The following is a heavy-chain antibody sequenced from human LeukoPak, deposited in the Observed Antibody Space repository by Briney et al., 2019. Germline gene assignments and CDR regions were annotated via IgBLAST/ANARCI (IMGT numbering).Heavy chain of an antibody. J-gene: IGHJ6*03. V-gene: IGHV4-59*12. CDR1: GGSISSYY. CDR3: ARGRKKRYYYGSGSPPALNYYYYKDV. D-gene: IGHD3-10*01. Sequence: SETLSLTCTVSGGSISSYYWSWIRQPPGKGLEWIGYIYYSGSTNYNPSLKSRVTISVDTSKNQFSLKLSSVTAADTAVYYCARGRKKRYYYGSGSPPALNYYYYKDVWGKGTTVTVSS. CDR2: IYYSGST.